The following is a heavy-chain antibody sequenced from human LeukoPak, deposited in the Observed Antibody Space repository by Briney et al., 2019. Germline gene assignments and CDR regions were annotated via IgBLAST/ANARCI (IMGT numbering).Heavy chain of an antibody. CDR1: GFTFSSYA. CDR2: ISGSGGST. Sequence: SGGSLRLSCAASGFTFSSYAMSWVRQAPGKGLEWVSAISGSGGSTYYADSVKGRFTISRDNSKNTLYLQMNSLRAEDTAVYYCAKDVIVVVVALNQDDAFDIWGQGTMVTVSS. D-gene: IGHD2-15*01. CDR3: AKDVIVVVVALNQDDAFDI. V-gene: IGHV3-23*01. J-gene: IGHJ3*02.